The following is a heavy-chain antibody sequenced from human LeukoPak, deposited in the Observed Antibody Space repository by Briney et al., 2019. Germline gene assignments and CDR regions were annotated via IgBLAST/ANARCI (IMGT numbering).Heavy chain of an antibody. D-gene: IGHD3-16*02. Sequence: GGSLRLSCAASGVTFSSYSMNWVRQAPGKGLEWVSSISSSSSYIYYADSVKGRFTISRDNAKNLLYLQMNSPRAEDKAVYYCARDMYYDYVWGSYRYTPFDYWGQGTLVTASS. CDR2: ISSSSSYI. CDR3: ARDMYYDYVWGSYRYTPFDY. V-gene: IGHV3-21*01. J-gene: IGHJ4*02. CDR1: GVTFSSYS.